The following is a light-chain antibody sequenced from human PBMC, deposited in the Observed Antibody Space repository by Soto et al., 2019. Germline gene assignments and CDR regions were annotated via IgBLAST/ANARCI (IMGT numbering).Light chain of an antibody. J-gene: IGLJ2*01. CDR2: EVS. Sequence: QSALTQPASVSGSPGQAITISCTGSSSDIGKYNLVSWYQQQPGNAPKLLLYEVSRRPSGVPTRFTGSKSGNTASLTISGLRPEVEADYYCHSNASEQTFVFGGGTKLTVL. CDR1: SSDIGKYNL. CDR3: HSNASEQTFV. V-gene: IGLV2-23*02.